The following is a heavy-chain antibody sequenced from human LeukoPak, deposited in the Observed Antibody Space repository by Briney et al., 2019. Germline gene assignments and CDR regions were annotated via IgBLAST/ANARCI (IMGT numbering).Heavy chain of an antibody. Sequence: GGSLRLSCAASRFTFNSYAMSWVRQAPGKGLEWVSVIGGSNGITFYVGSVKGRFTISRDNSKDTLYLQMNSLRAEDTAVYYCAARGAAAGAYYYYYGMDVWGQGTTVTVSS. J-gene: IGHJ6*02. CDR1: RFTFNSYA. CDR3: AARGAAAGAYYYYYGMDV. V-gene: IGHV3-23*01. CDR2: IGGSNGIT. D-gene: IGHD6-13*01.